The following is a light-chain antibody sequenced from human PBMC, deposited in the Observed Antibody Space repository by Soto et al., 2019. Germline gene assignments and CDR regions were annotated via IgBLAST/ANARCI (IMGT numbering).Light chain of an antibody. V-gene: IGLV2-8*01. CDR1: SSDIGGYNY. CDR3: NSYAGSNNFVV. CDR2: ELS. J-gene: IGLJ2*01. Sequence: QSALTQPPSASGSPGQSVTISCTGTSSDIGGYNYVSWYQQHPGKAPKLMIYELSKRPSGVPDRFSGSKSGNTASLTVSGLQAEDEADYYCNSYAGSNNFVVFGGGTKLTVL.